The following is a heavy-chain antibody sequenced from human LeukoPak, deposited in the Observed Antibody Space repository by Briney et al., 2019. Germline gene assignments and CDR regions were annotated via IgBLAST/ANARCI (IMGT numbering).Heavy chain of an antibody. Sequence: DPSGTLSLTCAVSGGSISSSNWWSWVRQPPGKGLEWIGEIYHSGSTNYNPSLKSRVTISVDKSKNQFSLKLSAVTAADTAVYYCATIELFGDRYYYYMDVWGKGTTVTVSS. CDR2: IYHSGST. CDR1: GGSISSSNW. CDR3: ATIELFGDRYYYYMDV. D-gene: IGHD3-3*01. V-gene: IGHV4-4*02. J-gene: IGHJ6*03.